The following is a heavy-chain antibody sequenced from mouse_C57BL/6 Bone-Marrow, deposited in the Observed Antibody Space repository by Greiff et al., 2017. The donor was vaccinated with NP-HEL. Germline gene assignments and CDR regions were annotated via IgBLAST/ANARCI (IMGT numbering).Heavy chain of an antibody. CDR3: ARERLLRSRFYAMDY. Sequence: EVQLQQSGPELVKPGASVKISCKASGYTFTDYYMNWVKQSHGKSLEWIGDINPNNGGTSYNQKFKGKATLTVDKSSSTAYMELRSLTSEDSAVYYCARERLLRSRFYAMDYWGQGTSVTVSS. D-gene: IGHD1-1*01. V-gene: IGHV1-26*01. J-gene: IGHJ4*01. CDR1: GYTFTDYY. CDR2: INPNNGGT.